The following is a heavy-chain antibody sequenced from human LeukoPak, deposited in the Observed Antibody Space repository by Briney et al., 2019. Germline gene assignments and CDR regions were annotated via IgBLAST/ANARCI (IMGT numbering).Heavy chain of an antibody. CDR3: ARFFEYSFSY. D-gene: IGHD6-6*01. J-gene: IGHJ4*02. Sequence: SETLSLTCTVSGGSISSSSYYWGWIRQPPGKGLEWIGSIYYSGSTYYNPSLKSRVTVSVDTSKNQFSLKLSSVTAADTAVYYCARFFEYSFSYWGQGTLVTVSS. CDR2: IYYSGST. V-gene: IGHV4-39*01. CDR1: GGSISSSSYY.